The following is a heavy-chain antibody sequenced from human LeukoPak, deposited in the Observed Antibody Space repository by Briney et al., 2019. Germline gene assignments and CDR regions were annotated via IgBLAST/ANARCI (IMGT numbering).Heavy chain of an antibody. Sequence: PGGSLRLSCAASGFTFSSYEMNWVRQAPGKGLEWVSYISSSGSPIYYADSVKSRFTISRDNAKNSLYLQMNSLRAEDTAVYYCAREGLDPLDYWGQGTLVTVSS. D-gene: IGHD6-6*01. J-gene: IGHJ4*02. V-gene: IGHV3-48*03. CDR2: ISSSGSPI. CDR3: AREGLDPLDY. CDR1: GFTFSSYE.